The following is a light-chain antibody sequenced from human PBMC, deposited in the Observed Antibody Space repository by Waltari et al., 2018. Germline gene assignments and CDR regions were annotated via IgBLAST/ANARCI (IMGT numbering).Light chain of an antibody. Sequence: SYELTQPPSVSVSPGQTASITCPGDKLGENSPSWYQPKPGQSPVLVLYQDDKRPSRIPERFSGSTSGNTATLTISGTQSLDEADYYCQTWDSSTVVFGGATKLTVL. CDR2: QDD. V-gene: IGLV3-1*01. CDR3: QTWDSSTVV. CDR1: KLGENS. J-gene: IGLJ2*01.